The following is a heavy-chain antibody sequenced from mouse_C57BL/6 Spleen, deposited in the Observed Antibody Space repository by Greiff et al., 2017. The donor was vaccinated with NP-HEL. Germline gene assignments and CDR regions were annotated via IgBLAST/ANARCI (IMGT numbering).Heavy chain of an antibody. V-gene: IGHV1-39*01. J-gene: IGHJ1*03. CDR3: ARLGQLGRYFDV. Sequence: EVQLQQSGPELVKPGASVKISCKASGYSFTDYNMNWVKQSNGKSLEWIGVINPNYGTTSYNQKFKGKATLTVDQASSTAYMQLNSLTSEDSAVDYCARLGQLGRYFDVWGTGTTVTVSS. D-gene: IGHD4-1*02. CDR1: GYSFTDYN. CDR2: INPNYGTT.